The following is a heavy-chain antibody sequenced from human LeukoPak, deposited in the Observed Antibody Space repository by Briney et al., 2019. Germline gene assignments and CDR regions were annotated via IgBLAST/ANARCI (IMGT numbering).Heavy chain of an antibody. CDR3: AKDQYSRWELSPGGGDY. J-gene: IGHJ4*02. CDR1: GFTFSSYV. CDR2: ISGSGGST. Sequence: GGSLRLSCAASGFTFSSYVMSWVRQAPGKGLEWVSVISGSGGSTYYADSVKGRFTISRDNSKNTPYLQMNSLRAEDTAVYYCAKDQYSRWELSPGGGDYWGQGTLVTVSS. D-gene: IGHD1-26*01. V-gene: IGHV3-23*01.